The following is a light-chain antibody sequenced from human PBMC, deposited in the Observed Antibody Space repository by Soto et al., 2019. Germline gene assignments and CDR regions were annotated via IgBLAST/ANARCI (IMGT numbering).Light chain of an antibody. V-gene: IGKV3-20*01. CDR3: QQYDSSLWT. CDR2: GAS. J-gene: IGKJ1*01. Sequence: TVLTQSPGTLSLSPGERATLSCRASQSVSSSYLAWYQQKPGQAPRLLIYGASSRATGIPDRFSGSGSGTDFTLTISRLEPEDFAVYYCQQYDSSLWTFGQATKVEIK. CDR1: QSVSSSY.